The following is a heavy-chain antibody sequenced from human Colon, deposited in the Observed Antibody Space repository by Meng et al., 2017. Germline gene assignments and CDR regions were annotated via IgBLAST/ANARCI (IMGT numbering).Heavy chain of an antibody. D-gene: IGHD1-7*01. CDR3: GRDQGRELINH. CDR2: VYHRGDT. J-gene: IGHJ4*02. CDR1: DYSISSDIW. Sequence: QVQLQDQGPVLVKPSVTLSLTCTVSDYSISSDIWWSWVRQPPGKGLEWIGEVYHRGDTNYNPSLKSRVDISVDKSKNQFYLSLFSVTAADTAVYYCGRDQGRELINHWGQGTLVTVSS. V-gene: IGHV4-4*02.